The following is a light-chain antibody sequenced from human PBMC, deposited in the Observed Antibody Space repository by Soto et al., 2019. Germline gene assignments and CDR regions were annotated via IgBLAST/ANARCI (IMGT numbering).Light chain of an antibody. CDR3: HHYNTWPLS. J-gene: IGKJ4*02. Sequence: EVVMTQSPATLSVSPGERATLSCRASQTVYSNLAWYQQKPGQAPRLFIYGASTTASGIPDRFSGSGSGTEFTLTISSLQSEDCALYFCHHYNTWPLSVGGGTKVDIK. CDR2: GAS. V-gene: IGKV3D-15*01. CDR1: QTVYSN.